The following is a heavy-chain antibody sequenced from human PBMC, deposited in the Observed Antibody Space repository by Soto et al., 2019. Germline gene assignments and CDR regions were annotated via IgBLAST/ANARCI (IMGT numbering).Heavy chain of an antibody. CDR3: ARRRITIFGVVTSAFDI. J-gene: IGHJ3*02. CDR1: GGSFSGYY. V-gene: IGHV4-34*01. D-gene: IGHD3-3*01. CDR2: INHSGST. Sequence: SETLSLTCAVYGGSFSGYYWSWIRQPPGKGLEWIGEINHSGSTNYNRSIKSRVTISVATSKNQCSLKLSSVTAADTAVYSCARRRITIFGVVTSAFDIWGQGTMVTVSS.